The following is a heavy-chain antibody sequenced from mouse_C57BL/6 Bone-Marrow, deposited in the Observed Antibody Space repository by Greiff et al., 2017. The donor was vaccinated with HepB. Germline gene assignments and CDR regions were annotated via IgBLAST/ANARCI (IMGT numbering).Heavy chain of an antibody. D-gene: IGHD2-4*01. CDR1: GFTFSSYA. V-gene: IGHV5-4*01. Sequence: EVKVEESGGGLVKPGGSLKLSCAASGFTFSSYAMSWVRQTPEKRLEWVATISDGGSYTYYPDDVKGRFTISRDNAKNNLYLQMSHLKSEDTAMYYCAREGLRRPIYWGQGTSVTVSS. CDR3: AREGLRRPIY. CDR2: ISDGGSYT. J-gene: IGHJ4*01.